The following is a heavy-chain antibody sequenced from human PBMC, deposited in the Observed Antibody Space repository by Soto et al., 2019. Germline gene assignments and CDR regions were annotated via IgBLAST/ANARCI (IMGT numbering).Heavy chain of an antibody. J-gene: IGHJ6*03. CDR1: GGSISSYY. Sequence: SETLSLTCTVSGGSISSYYWSWIRQPPGKGLEWIGYIYYSGSTNYNPSLKSRVTISVDTSKNQFSLKLSSVTAADTAVYYCARQSGYCSGGSCYYYYYYYMDVWGKGTTVTVSS. CDR3: ARQSGYCSGGSCYYYYYYYMDV. V-gene: IGHV4-59*08. D-gene: IGHD2-15*01. CDR2: IYYSGST.